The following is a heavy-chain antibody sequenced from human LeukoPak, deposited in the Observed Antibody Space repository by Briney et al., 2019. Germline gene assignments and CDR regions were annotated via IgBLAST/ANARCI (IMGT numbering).Heavy chain of an antibody. CDR2: IRSTTYDETT. CDR3: ARGCGGDCAAFDN. V-gene: IGHV3-49*04. CDR1: GFTFGDFV. D-gene: IGHD2-21*02. Sequence: PGGSLRLSCTASGFTFGDFVMSWVRQAPGKGLEWVSFIRSTTYDETTEYAASVQGRFTISRDDFRGIAYLQMNSLKTEDTAVYYCARGCGGDCAAFDNWGQGILVTVSS. J-gene: IGHJ4*02.